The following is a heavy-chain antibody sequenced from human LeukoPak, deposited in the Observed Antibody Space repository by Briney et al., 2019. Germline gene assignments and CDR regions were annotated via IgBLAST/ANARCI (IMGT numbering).Heavy chain of an antibody. D-gene: IGHD6-13*01. CDR2: IYTSGST. V-gene: IGHV4-61*02. CDR1: GGSISSGSYY. Sequence: SETLSLTCTVSGGSISSGSYYWSWIRQPAGKGLEWIGRIYTSGSTNYNPSLKSRVTISVDTSKNQFSLKLSSVTAADTAVYYCARAYRSWHWFDPWGQGTLVTVSS. CDR3: ARAYRSWHWFDP. J-gene: IGHJ5*02.